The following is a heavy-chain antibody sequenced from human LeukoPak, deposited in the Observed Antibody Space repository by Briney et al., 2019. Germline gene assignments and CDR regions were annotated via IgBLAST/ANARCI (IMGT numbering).Heavy chain of an antibody. D-gene: IGHD1-1*01. V-gene: IGHV3-23*01. J-gene: IGHJ3*02. Sequence: GGSLRLSCAASGFTFSSYALSWVRQAPGKGLEWVSGISGSGGTTYYADSVKGRFTISRDNSKNTLYLQMNSLRAEDTAVYYCAKDRWTEVDAFDIWGQGTMVTVSS. CDR2: ISGSGGTT. CDR1: GFTFSSYA. CDR3: AKDRWTEVDAFDI.